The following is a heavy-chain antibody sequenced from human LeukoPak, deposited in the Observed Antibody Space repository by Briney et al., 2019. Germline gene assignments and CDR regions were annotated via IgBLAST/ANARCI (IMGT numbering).Heavy chain of an antibody. CDR3: ARTSSTMRDAFDI. D-gene: IGHD3-22*01. Sequence: ASVKVSCKASGGTFSSYAISWVRQAPGQGLEWMGWISAYNGNTNYAQKLQGRVTMTTDTSTSTAYMELRSLRSDDTAVYYCARTSSTMRDAFDIWGQGTMVTVSS. V-gene: IGHV1-18*01. J-gene: IGHJ3*02. CDR2: ISAYNGNT. CDR1: GGTFSSYA.